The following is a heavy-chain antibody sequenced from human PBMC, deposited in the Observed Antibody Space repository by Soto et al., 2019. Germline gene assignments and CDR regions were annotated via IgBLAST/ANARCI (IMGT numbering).Heavy chain of an antibody. CDR2: INHSGST. J-gene: IGHJ5*02. V-gene: IGHV4-34*01. CDR3: ARGRGITIFGVVMTGWFDP. CDR1: GGSFSGYY. D-gene: IGHD3-3*01. Sequence: QVQLQQWGAGLLKPSETLSLTCAVYGGSFSGYYWRWIRQPPGKGLEWIGEINHSGSTNYNPSLKRRVTISVDTSKNQFALKLSSVTAADTAVYYCARGRGITIFGVVMTGWFDPWGQGTLVTVSS.